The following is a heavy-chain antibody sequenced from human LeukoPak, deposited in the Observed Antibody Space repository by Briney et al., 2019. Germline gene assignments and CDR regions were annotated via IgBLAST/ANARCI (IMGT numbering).Heavy chain of an antibody. V-gene: IGHV3-21*01. Sequence: RGSLRLSCAASGFTFSSYSMNWVRQAPGKGLEWVSSISSSSSYIYYADSVKGRFTISRDNAKNSLYLQMNSLRAEDTAVYYCARDPAYYDILTGHYYYYYYMDVWGKGTTVTVSS. D-gene: IGHD3-9*01. CDR2: ISSSSSYI. CDR1: GFTFSSYS. J-gene: IGHJ6*03. CDR3: ARDPAYYDILTGHYYYYYYMDV.